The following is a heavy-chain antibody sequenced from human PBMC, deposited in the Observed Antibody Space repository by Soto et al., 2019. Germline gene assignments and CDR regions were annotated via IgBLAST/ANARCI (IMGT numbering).Heavy chain of an antibody. CDR1: GGSISSSSYY. CDR2: IYYSGST. Sequence: SETLSLTCTVSGGSISSSSYYWGWIRQPPGKGLEWIGSIYYSGSTYYNPSLKSRVTISVDTSKNQFSLKLSSVTAADTAVYYCSRVGVYSSGYYNYYYGMDVWGQGTTVTVSS. V-gene: IGHV4-39*01. J-gene: IGHJ6*02. D-gene: IGHD3-22*01. CDR3: SRVGVYSSGYYNYYYGMDV.